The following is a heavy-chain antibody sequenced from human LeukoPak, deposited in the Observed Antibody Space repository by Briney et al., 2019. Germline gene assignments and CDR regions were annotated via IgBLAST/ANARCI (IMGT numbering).Heavy chain of an antibody. Sequence: PGGSLRLSCAASGFTFSSYAMSWVRQAPGKGLEWVSAISGSGGCTYYADSVKGRFTISRDNSKNTLYLQMNSLRAEDTAVYYCARSGMAVAATPWDWGQGTLVTVSS. J-gene: IGHJ1*01. CDR1: GFTFSSYA. D-gene: IGHD6-19*01. V-gene: IGHV3-23*01. CDR3: ARSGMAVAATPWD. CDR2: ISGSGGCT.